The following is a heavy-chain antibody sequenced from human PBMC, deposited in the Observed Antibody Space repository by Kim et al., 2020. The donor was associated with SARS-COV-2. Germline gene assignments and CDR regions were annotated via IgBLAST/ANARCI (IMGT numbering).Heavy chain of an antibody. D-gene: IGHD6-13*01. CDR1: GGSFSGYS. J-gene: IGHJ4*02. Sequence: SETLSRTCAVYGGSFSGYSWSWIRQPPGKGLEWIGEINQSGSTNYNSSLKSRVTISVDTSKNQFSLKLSSVIAADTGVYYCARGYSRWGQGTLVTVSS. CDR2: INQSGST. V-gene: IGHV4-34*01. CDR3: ARGYSR.